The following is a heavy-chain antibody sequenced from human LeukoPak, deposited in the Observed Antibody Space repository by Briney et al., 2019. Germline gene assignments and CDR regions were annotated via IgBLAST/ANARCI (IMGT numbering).Heavy chain of an antibody. CDR3: ARGLCSSWRNGVCSYYYGMDV. Sequence: ASVKVSCKASGYTFTSYDINWVRQATGQGLEWMGWMNTNSGNTGYAQKFQGRVTMTRNTSISTAYMELSSLRSEDTAVYYCARGLCSSWRNGVCSYYYGMDVWGQGTTVTVSS. V-gene: IGHV1-8*01. J-gene: IGHJ6*02. CDR1: GYTFTSYD. D-gene: IGHD2-8*01. CDR2: MNTNSGNT.